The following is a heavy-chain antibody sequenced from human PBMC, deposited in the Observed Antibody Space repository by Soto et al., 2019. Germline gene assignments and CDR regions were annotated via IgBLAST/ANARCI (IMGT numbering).Heavy chain of an antibody. J-gene: IGHJ5*02. Sequence: HPGGSLRLSCAASGFTFSSYAMSWVRQAPGKGLEWVSAISGSGGSTYYADSVKGRFTISRDNSKNTLYLQMNSLRAEDTAVYYCAKDHDFWSGSRPNNWFDPWGQGTLVTVSS. D-gene: IGHD3-3*01. CDR2: ISGSGGST. CDR3: AKDHDFWSGSRPNNWFDP. CDR1: GFTFSSYA. V-gene: IGHV3-23*01.